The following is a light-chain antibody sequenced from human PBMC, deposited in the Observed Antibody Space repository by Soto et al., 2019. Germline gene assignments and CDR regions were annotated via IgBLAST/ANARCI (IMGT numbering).Light chain of an antibody. CDR2: KAS. CDR3: LQYHSYPYT. Sequence: DIQMTQSPSTLSASVGDRVTITCRASQSISSWLTWYQQKPGKAPKVLSYKASSLQSGVPYRFSGSGSGTDFTLTISSLQPDDFATYYCLQYHSYPYTFGQGTKLEIK. CDR1: QSISSW. V-gene: IGKV1-5*03. J-gene: IGKJ2*01.